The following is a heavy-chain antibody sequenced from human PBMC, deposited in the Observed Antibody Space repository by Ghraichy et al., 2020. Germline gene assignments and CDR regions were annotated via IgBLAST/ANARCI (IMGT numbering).Heavy chain of an antibody. V-gene: IGHV3-30*15. CDR3: VRSWDSSGHYGFFDN. Sequence: GGSLRLSCAASGFTFASYAMHWVRQAPGKGLDWVATILHTGNHKYHGDSVKGRFTISRDNSKSTLYLQMSSLRPDDTAVYYCVRSWDSSGHYGFFDNWGQGILVTVPS. D-gene: IGHD3-22*01. CDR2: ILHTGNHK. CDR1: GFTFASYA. J-gene: IGHJ4*02.